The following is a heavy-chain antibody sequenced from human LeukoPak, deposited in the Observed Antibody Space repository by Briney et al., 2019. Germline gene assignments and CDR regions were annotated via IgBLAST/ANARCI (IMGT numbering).Heavy chain of an antibody. CDR2: ISAYNGNT. CDR3: ARPFNSGSYYPTLRY. V-gene: IGHV1-18*01. CDR1: GYTFTSYG. J-gene: IGHJ4*02. Sequence: ASVKVSCKASGYTFTSYGISWVRQAPGQGLEWMGWISAYNGNTNYAQKLQGRVTMTTDTSTSTAYMELRSLRSDDTAVYYCARPFNSGSYYPTLRYWGQGTLVTVSS. D-gene: IGHD1-26*01.